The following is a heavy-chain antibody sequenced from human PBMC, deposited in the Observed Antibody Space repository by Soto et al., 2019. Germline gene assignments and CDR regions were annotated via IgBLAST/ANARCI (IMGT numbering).Heavy chain of an antibody. CDR3: TKTASMTICDGFDH. D-gene: IGHD4-17*01. Sequence: EVQVLESGGGLVQPGGSLRLSCAASGFTFSSYAMSWVRQAPGQGLEWVSAISGSGSNPYYADSVKGRFTISRDNSKNTLFLPMNSLRAEDTAIYYCTKTASMTICDGFDHWGQGTLLTVSS. CDR2: ISGSGSNP. J-gene: IGHJ4*02. V-gene: IGHV3-23*01. CDR1: GFTFSSYA.